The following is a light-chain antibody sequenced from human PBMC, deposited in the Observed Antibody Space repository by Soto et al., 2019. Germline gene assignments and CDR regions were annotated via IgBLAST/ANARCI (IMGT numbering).Light chain of an antibody. CDR2: DDS. CDR3: QVWNSRTDHVV. J-gene: IGLJ2*01. Sequence: SYELTQPPAVSAAPGRTASINCGANGGGSKSVHWYQQKPGQAPVVVISDDSDRPSGIPERFSASNSGSTATLTIGRVEAGDEADYYGQVWNSRTDHVVFGGGTKATVL. V-gene: IGLV3-21*02. CDR1: GGGSKS.